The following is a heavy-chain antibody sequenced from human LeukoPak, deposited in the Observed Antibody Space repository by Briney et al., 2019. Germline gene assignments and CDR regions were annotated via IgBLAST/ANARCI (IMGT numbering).Heavy chain of an antibody. V-gene: IGHV3-53*01. CDR3: ARIEIAAAVT. D-gene: IGHD6-13*01. J-gene: IGHJ5*02. CDR1: GFTVSSNY. Sequence: GGSLRLSCAASGFTVSSNYMSWVRQAPGKGLEWVSVIYSGGNTYYADSVKGRFTISRDNAKNTMYRQMNSLRAEDTAVYYCARIEIAAAVTWGPGTLVTVSS. CDR2: IYSGGNT.